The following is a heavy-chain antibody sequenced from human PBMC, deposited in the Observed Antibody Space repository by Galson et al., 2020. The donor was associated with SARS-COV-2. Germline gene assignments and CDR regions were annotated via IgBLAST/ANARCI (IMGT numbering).Heavy chain of an antibody. CDR2: ISRSGRDT. D-gene: IGHD5-12*01. J-gene: IGHJ5*01. CDR1: GFTFRNYM. CDR3: ARDPSSGYDSPPTFDS. V-gene: IGHV3-21*01. Sequence: NSGGSLRLSCATSGFTFRNYMMNWVRQAPGKGLEWVSYISRSGRDTDYADSVKGRFTISRDNANNSLFLQMSSLRADDTGVYFCARDPSSGYDSPPTFDSWGQGTQVTVSS.